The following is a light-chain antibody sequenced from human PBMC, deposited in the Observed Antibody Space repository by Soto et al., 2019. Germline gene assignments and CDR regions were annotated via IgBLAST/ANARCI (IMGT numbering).Light chain of an antibody. J-gene: IGLJ7*01. CDR3: SSYTSSSTVV. CDR2: DVN. V-gene: IGLV2-14*01. CDR1: SSDVGAYNS. Sequence: QSVLTQPASVSGSPGQSITISCTGTSSDVGAYNSVSWYQQHPGKAPKLMIYDVNNRPSGVSNRFSGSKSGNTASLTISGLQAEDEADYYCSSYTSSSTVVFGGGTQLTVL.